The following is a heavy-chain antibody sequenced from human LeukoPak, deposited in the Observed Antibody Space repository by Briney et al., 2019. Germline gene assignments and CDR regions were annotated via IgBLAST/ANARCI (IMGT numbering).Heavy chain of an antibody. D-gene: IGHD2-21*02. CDR3: ARYVVVTAYFDY. V-gene: IGHV4-39*01. J-gene: IGHJ4*02. Sequence: SETLSLTCTVSGGSISSSSYYWGWIRQPPGKGLEWIGSIYYSGSTYYNPSLKSRVTISVDTSKNQFSLKLSSVTAADTAVYYCARYVVVTAYFDYWGQGTLVTVSS. CDR1: GGSISSSSYY. CDR2: IYYSGST.